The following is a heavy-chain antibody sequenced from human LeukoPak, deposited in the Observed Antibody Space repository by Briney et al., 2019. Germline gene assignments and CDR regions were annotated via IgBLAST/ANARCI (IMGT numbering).Heavy chain of an antibody. CDR3: AKGNYDFWSGYPGLSYFDY. Sequence: GGSLRLSCAASGFTFSSYAMSWVRQAPGKGLEWVSAISGSGVATYYADSVKGRFTISRDNSKNTLYLQMNSLRAGDTAVYYCAKGNYDFWSGYPGLSYFDYWGQGTLVTVSS. J-gene: IGHJ4*02. CDR1: GFTFSSYA. V-gene: IGHV3-23*01. D-gene: IGHD3-3*01. CDR2: ISGSGVAT.